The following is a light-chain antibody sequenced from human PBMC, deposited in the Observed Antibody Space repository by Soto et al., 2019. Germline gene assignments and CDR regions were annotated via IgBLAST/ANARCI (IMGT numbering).Light chain of an antibody. Sequence: DIVMTQSPATLSVSPGERATLSCRASQSVYSNLAWYQQKPSQAPRLLIYVASTRATGIPARFSGSGSGTEFTLTISSLQSEDFAVYYCQQYSAWPLTFGGGTKVEIK. CDR3: QQYSAWPLT. J-gene: IGKJ4*01. V-gene: IGKV3-15*01. CDR2: VAS. CDR1: QSVYSN.